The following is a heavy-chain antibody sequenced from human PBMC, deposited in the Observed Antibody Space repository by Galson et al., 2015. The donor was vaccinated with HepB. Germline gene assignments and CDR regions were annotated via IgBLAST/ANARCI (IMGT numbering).Heavy chain of an antibody. CDR2: ISYDGSNK. CDR1: GFTFSSYG. V-gene: IGHV3-30*03. J-gene: IGHJ4*02. D-gene: IGHD1-26*01. Sequence: SLRLSCAASGFTFSSYGMHWVRQAPGKGLEWVAVISYDGSNKYYADSVKGRFTISRDNSKNTLYLQMNSLRGEDKAAYYCASRGWELQRIWDYWGQGTLVTVSS. CDR3: ASRGWELQRIWDY.